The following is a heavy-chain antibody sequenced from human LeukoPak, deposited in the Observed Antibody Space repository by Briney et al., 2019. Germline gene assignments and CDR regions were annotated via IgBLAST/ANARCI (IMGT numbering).Heavy chain of an antibody. CDR1: GGSISISSDY. D-gene: IGHD2-8*01. CDR2: VFYSGKT. Sequence: SETLSLTCTVSGGSISISSDYWSWIRQSPGKGLEWIGYVFYSGKTDYSPSLRSRVSMSVDTSKNQFSLKVTSVTAADTAVYYCARDTNLRDSFDIWGQGTMVTVSS. V-gene: IGHV4-61*01. J-gene: IGHJ3*02. CDR3: ARDTNLRDSFDI.